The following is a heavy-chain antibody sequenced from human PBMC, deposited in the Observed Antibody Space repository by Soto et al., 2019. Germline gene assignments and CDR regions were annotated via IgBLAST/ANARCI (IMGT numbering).Heavy chain of an antibody. CDR1: GYTFTSYG. J-gene: IGHJ3*02. CDR3: ARDRLRYFDWLGDAFDI. CDR2: ISAYNGNT. V-gene: IGHV1-18*01. D-gene: IGHD3-9*01. Sequence: ASVKVSCKASGYTFTSYGISWVRQAPGQGLEWMGWISAYNGNTNYAQKPQGRVTMTTDTSTSTAYMELRSLRSDDTAVYYCARDRLRYFDWLGDAFDIWGQGTMVTVSS.